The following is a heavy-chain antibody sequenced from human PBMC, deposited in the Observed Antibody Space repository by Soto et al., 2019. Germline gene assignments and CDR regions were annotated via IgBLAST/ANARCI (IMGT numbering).Heavy chain of an antibody. V-gene: IGHV1-18*01. D-gene: IGHD1-1*01. CDR3: ARVRQLELRGWFDP. J-gene: IGHJ5*02. CDR2: ISAYNGNT. Sequence: ASVKVSCKASGYTFTSYGICWVRQSPGQGLEWMGWISAYNGNTNYAQKLQGRVTMTTDTSTSTAYMGLRSLRSDDTAVYYCARVRQLELRGWFDPWGQGTLVTVSS. CDR1: GYTFTSYG.